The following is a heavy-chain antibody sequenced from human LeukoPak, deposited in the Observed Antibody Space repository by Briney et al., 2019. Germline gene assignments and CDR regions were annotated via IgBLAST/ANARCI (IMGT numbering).Heavy chain of an antibody. J-gene: IGHJ3*02. CDR3: AREEGWLGAFDI. D-gene: IGHD5-12*01. CDR2: IYYSGTT. CDR1: GGSINSSYYY. V-gene: IGHV4-39*07. Sequence: SETLSLTCTVSGGSINSSYYYWGWIRQPPGKGLEWIGSIYYSGTTYYNPSLKSRVTISVDTSKNQFSLKLSSVTAADTAVYYCAREEGWLGAFDIWGQGTMVTVSS.